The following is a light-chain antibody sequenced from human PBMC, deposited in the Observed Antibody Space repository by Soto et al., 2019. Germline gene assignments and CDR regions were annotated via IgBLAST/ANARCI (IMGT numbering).Light chain of an antibody. CDR1: QSISNY. CDR3: QQTYSTPWT. CDR2: AAS. V-gene: IGKV1-39*01. Sequence: DIQMTQSPSSLSASVGDRVTITCRSSQSISNYLNWYQQKPGKAPKLLIYAASGLQGGVPSRFSGRGSGKDVTLTINNLKPEDFATFCCQQTYSTPWTFGQGTKVEIK. J-gene: IGKJ1*01.